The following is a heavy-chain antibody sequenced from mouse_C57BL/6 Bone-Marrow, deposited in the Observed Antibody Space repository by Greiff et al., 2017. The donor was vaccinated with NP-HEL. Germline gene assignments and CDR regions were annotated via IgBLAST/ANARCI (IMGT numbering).Heavy chain of an antibody. D-gene: IGHD1-1*01. Sequence: QVQLKQPGAELVRPGSSVKLSCKASGYTFTSYWMHWVKQRPIQGLEWIGNIDPSDSETHYNQKFKDKATLTVDKSSSTAYMQLSSLTSEDSAVYYCARSGTTVVAKGDYYAMDYWGQGTSVTVSS. CDR2: IDPSDSET. CDR3: ARSGTTVVAKGDYYAMDY. CDR1: GYTFTSYW. V-gene: IGHV1-52*01. J-gene: IGHJ4*01.